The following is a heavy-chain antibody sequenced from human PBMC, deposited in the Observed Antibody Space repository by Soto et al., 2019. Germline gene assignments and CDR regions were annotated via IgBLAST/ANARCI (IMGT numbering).Heavy chain of an antibody. V-gene: IGHV3-33*01. D-gene: IGHD4-4*01. CDR2: VHTGGNDK. CDR3: VRDAETTSHYSPFDL. J-gene: IGHJ4*02. CDR1: GFTFSYYG. Sequence: QVQLVESGGGVVQPGRSLRLSCVASGFTFSYYGFHWVGQAPGKGLEWVAVVHTGGNDKSYVDSVKGRITVFRDDSRNMVYLEMTGMRAEDTAEYYCVRDAETTSHYSPFDLWGRGTLVAVS.